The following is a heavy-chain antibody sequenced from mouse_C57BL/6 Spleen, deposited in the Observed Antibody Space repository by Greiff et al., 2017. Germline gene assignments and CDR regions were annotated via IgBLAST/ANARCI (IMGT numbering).Heavy chain of an antibody. V-gene: IGHV1-55*01. D-gene: IGHD2-4*01. CDR3: ARSNEVYYDYDDGFDY. Sequence: VQLQQPGAELVKPGASVKMSCKASGYTFTSYWITWVKQRPGQGLEWIGDIYPGSGSTNYNEKFKSKATLTVDTSSSTAYMQLSSLTSEDSAVYYCARSNEVYYDYDDGFDYWGQGTTLTVSS. CDR1: GYTFTSYW. CDR2: IYPGSGST. J-gene: IGHJ2*01.